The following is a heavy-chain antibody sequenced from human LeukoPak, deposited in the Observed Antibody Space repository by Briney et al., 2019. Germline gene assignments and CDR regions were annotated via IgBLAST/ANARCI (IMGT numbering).Heavy chain of an antibody. V-gene: IGHV3-21*01. CDR2: ISSSSSYI. CDR1: GFTFSSYS. Sequence: PGGSLRLSCAASGFTFSSYSMNWVRQAPGKGLEWVSSISSSSSYIYCADSVKGRFTISRDNAKNSLYLQMNSLRAEDTAVYYCARGDSGYDSAFDYWGQGTLVTVSS. J-gene: IGHJ4*02. CDR3: ARGDSGYDSAFDY. D-gene: IGHD5-12*01.